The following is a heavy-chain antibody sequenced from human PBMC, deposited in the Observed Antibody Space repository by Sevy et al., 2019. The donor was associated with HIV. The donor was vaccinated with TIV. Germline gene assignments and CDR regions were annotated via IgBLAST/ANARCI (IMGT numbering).Heavy chain of an antibody. V-gene: IGHV3-48*03. CDR2: ISSSGSSI. CDR3: TRNGGAFDNGCDP. D-gene: IGHD2-8*01. Sequence: GGSLRLSCTASGFTFSSYDMNWVRQAPGKGLEGVSKISSSGSSIYYADSVKGRFTISRDNAKNSLNLQMNSLRAEDTAVYYCTRNGGAFDNGCDPWGQGTLVTVSS. CDR1: GFTFSSYD. J-gene: IGHJ5*02.